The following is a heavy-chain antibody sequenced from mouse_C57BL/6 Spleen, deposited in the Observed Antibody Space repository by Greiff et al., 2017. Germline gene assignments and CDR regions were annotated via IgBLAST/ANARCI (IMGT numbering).Heavy chain of an antibody. Sequence: QVQLQQSGAELARPGASVKLSCKASGYTFTSYGISWVKQRTGQGLEWIGEIYPRSGNTYYNEKFKGKATLTADKSSSTAYMELRSLTSEDSAVYFCARSSSTYVPFDYWGQGTTLTVSS. D-gene: IGHD5-1*01. CDR1: GYTFTSYG. J-gene: IGHJ2*01. V-gene: IGHV1-81*01. CDR3: ARSSSTYVPFDY. CDR2: IYPRSGNT.